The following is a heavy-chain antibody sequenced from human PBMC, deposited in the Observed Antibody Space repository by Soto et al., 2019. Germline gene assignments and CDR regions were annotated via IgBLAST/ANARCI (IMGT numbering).Heavy chain of an antibody. CDR3: ARVGLAYSSGWYERDYFDY. V-gene: IGHV3-48*02. J-gene: IGHJ4*02. Sequence: EVQLVESGGGLVQPGGSLRLSCAASGFTFNSYSLNWVRQAPGKGLEWISYISTSSSNIKYADSVKGRFTISRGNAKNSLYLQMNSLRDEDTAVYYCARVGLAYSSGWYERDYFDYWGQGTLITVSS. D-gene: IGHD6-19*01. CDR1: GFTFNSYS. CDR2: ISTSSSNI.